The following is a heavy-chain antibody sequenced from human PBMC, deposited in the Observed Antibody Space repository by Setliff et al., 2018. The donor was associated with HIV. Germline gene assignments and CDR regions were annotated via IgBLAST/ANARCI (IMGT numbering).Heavy chain of an antibody. CDR2: IHYSGIT. D-gene: IGHD3-9*01. CDR3: ARYKCINFACVGFDI. V-gene: IGHV4-59*11. Sequence: PSETLSLTCSVSRDSINGHWWSWIRQPPGKGLEWTGSIHYSGITHYNPSLKSRLTMSVDTSKNQVSLKLTSVTAADTAVYYCARYKCINFACVGFDIWGQGTVVTVSS. J-gene: IGHJ3*02. CDR1: RDSINGHW.